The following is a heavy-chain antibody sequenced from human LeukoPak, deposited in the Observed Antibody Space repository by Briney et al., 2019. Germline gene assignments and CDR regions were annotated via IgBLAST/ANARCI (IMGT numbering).Heavy chain of an antibody. CDR1: GFTLSSYW. J-gene: IGHJ3*02. D-gene: IGHD3-10*01. Sequence: GGSLRLSCAASGFTLSSYWMSWVRQAPGKGLEWVANIKQDGSEKYYVDSVKGRFTISRDNAKNSLYLQMNSLRAEDTAVYYCARDGWFGDIWGQGTMVTVSS. CDR3: ARDGWFGDI. V-gene: IGHV3-7*01. CDR2: IKQDGSEK.